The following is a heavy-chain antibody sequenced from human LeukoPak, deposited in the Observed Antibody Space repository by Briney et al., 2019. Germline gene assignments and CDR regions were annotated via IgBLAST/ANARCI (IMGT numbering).Heavy chain of an antibody. V-gene: IGHV1-69*13. Sequence: ASVKVSCKASGGTFSSYAISWVRQAPGQGLEWMGGIIPIFGTANYAQKFQGRVTITADESTSTAYMELSSLRSEDTAVYYCATSNLMIAIPPLDYWGQGTLVTVSS. CDR3: ATSNLMIAIPPLDY. CDR1: GGTFSSYA. J-gene: IGHJ4*02. D-gene: IGHD2-21*01. CDR2: IIPIFGTA.